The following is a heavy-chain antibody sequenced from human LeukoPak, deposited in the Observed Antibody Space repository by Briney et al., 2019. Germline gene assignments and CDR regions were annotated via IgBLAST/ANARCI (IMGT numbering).Heavy chain of an antibody. CDR1: GGSFSGYY. D-gene: IGHD4-11*01. J-gene: IGHJ3*02. CDR3: ARGSTVTTLGAFDI. Sequence: SETLSLTCAVYGGSFSGYYWSWIRQPPGKGLEWIGEINHSGSTNYNPSLKSRVTISVDTSKNQFSLKLSSVTAADTAVYYCARGSTVTTLGAFDIWGQGTMVTVSS. V-gene: IGHV4-34*01. CDR2: INHSGST.